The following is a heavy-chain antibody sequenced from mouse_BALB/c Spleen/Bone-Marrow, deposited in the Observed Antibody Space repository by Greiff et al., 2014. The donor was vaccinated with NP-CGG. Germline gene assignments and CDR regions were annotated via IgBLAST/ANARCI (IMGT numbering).Heavy chain of an antibody. CDR1: GFTFSDYY. CDR3: ARETGPRAMDY. J-gene: IGHJ4*01. CDR2: ISDDGGNT. Sequence: EVQLQQSGGGLVKPGGSPTLSCAASGFTFSDYYMFWVRQTPEKRLEWVATISDDGGNTYYRHSLKGRFTISRDNAKNKLNLQMNSQKSEDTATYHCARETGPRAMDYWGQGTSVTVS. D-gene: IGHD4-1*01. V-gene: IGHV5-4*02.